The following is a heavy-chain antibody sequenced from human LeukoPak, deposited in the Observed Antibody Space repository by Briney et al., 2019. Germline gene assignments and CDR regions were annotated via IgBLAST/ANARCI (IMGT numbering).Heavy chain of an antibody. Sequence: SETLSLTCTVSGGSISSGGYYWSWIRQPPGKGLEWIGYIYHSGSTYYNPSLKSRVTISVDRSKNQFSLKLSSVTAADTAVYYCARDLLLWFGSFDYWGQGTLVTVSS. V-gene: IGHV4-30-2*01. CDR2: IYHSGST. CDR1: GGSISSGGYY. CDR3: ARDLLLWFGSFDY. J-gene: IGHJ4*02. D-gene: IGHD3-10*01.